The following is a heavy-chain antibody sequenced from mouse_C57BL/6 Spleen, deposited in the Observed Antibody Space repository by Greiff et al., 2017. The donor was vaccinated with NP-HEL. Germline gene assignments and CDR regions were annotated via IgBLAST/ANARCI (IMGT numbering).Heavy chain of an antibody. J-gene: IGHJ4*01. CDR3: ARGDYDYDSYAMDY. Sequence: VQLQQSGAELARPGASVKLSCKASGYTFTSYGISWVKQRTGQGLEWIGEIYPRSGNTYYNEKFKGKATLTADKSSSTAYMELRSLTSEDSAVYFCARGDYDYDSYAMDYWGQGTSVTGSS. V-gene: IGHV1-81*01. D-gene: IGHD2-4*01. CDR1: GYTFTSYG. CDR2: IYPRSGNT.